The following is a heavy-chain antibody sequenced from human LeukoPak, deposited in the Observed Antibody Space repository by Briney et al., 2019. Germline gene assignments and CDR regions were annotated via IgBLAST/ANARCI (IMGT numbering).Heavy chain of an antibody. D-gene: IGHD3-22*01. V-gene: IGHV4-4*07. Sequence: AETLTLTCSVSGGSISSYDWSWIRQPAGKGLEWIGRIYTSGSTNYNPSLKSRVTMSVDTSKNQFSLKLSSVTAADTAVYYCAREGYYSFDAFDIWGQGTMVTVSS. J-gene: IGHJ3*02. CDR1: GGSISSYD. CDR3: AREGYYSFDAFDI. CDR2: IYTSGST.